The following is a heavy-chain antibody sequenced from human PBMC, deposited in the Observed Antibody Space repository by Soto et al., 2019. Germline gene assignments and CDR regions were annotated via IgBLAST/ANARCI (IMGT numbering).Heavy chain of an antibody. CDR1: GYSFASYW. V-gene: IGHV5-10-1*01. D-gene: IGHD6-6*01. J-gene: IGHJ4*02. CDR2: IDPSNSYT. Sequence: PGESLKISCEDSGYSFASYWITWVRQVPGKGLEWVGRIDPSNSYTNYSPSFQGHVTISADKSIGTAYLQWSSLTASDSAMYYCARRYSSSSLPDYWGQGTLVTVSS. CDR3: ARRYSSSSLPDY.